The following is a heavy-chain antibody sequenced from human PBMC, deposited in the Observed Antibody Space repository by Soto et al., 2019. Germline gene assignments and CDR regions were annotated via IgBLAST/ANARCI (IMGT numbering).Heavy chain of an antibody. CDR2: IYYSGST. CDR1: GGSISSSSYY. Sequence: QLQLQESGPGLVKPSETLSLTCTVSGGSISSSSYYWGWIRQPPGKGLEWIGSIYYSGSTYYNPSLKSRVTISVDTSKNQFSLKLSSVTAADTAVYYCARRRIVVVITHDAFDIWGQGTMVTVSS. V-gene: IGHV4-39*01. CDR3: ARRRIVVVITHDAFDI. D-gene: IGHD3-22*01. J-gene: IGHJ3*02.